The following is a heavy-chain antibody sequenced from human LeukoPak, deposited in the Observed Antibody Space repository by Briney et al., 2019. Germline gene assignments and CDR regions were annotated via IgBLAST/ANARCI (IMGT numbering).Heavy chain of an antibody. CDR3: AKGLYYYDSTSDY. CDR1: GFTFSSYG. Sequence: TGGTLRLSCAASGFTFSSYGMRWVRQAPGKGLEWVSGISGSGGSTYFADSVKGRFTVSRDNSKNTLYLQMNSLRAEHTAIYYCAKGLYYYDSTSDYWGQGTLVTVSS. J-gene: IGHJ4*02. CDR2: ISGSGGST. V-gene: IGHV3-23*01. D-gene: IGHD3-22*01.